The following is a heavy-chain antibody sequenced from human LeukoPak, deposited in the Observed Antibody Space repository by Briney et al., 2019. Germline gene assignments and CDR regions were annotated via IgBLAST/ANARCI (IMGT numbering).Heavy chain of an antibody. CDR2: IYSDDST. CDR1: GFTFSSYA. Sequence: PGGSLRLSCAASGFTFSSYAMSWVRQAPGKGLEWVSVIYSDDSTFYADSVKGRFTISRDNSKNSLYLQMNNLRAEDTAVYYCARVQSSALPRWYWGQGTRVTVSS. D-gene: IGHD3-22*01. V-gene: IGHV3-66*01. J-gene: IGHJ4*02. CDR3: ARVQSSALPRWY.